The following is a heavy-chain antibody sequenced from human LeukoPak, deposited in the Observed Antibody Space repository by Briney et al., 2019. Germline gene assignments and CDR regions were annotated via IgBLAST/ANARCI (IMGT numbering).Heavy chain of an antibody. CDR1: GFTFSNYE. CDR3: ARGVGSSWPGWFDP. CDR2: ISHSGRTI. V-gene: IGHV3-48*03. Sequence: PGGSLRLSCAASGFTFSNYELNWVRQAPGKGLEWVSYISHSGRTIYYADSVKGRFTISRDNAKNSLYPQMNSLRAEDTAVYYCARGVGSSWPGWFDPWGQGTLVTVSS. J-gene: IGHJ5*02. D-gene: IGHD6-13*01.